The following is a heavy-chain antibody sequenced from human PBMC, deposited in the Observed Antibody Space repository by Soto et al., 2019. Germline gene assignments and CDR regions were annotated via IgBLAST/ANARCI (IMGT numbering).Heavy chain of an antibody. J-gene: IGHJ4*02. CDR2: IYSGGST. CDR3: AKSWNWGSLVH. V-gene: IGHV3-66*01. D-gene: IGHD7-27*01. Sequence: GGSLRLSCAASGFTVSSNYMSWVRQAPGKGLEWVSVIYSGGSTYYADSVKGRFTISRDNSKNTLYLQMNSLRAEDTAVYYCAKSWNWGSLVHWGQGTLVTVSS. CDR1: GFTVSSNY.